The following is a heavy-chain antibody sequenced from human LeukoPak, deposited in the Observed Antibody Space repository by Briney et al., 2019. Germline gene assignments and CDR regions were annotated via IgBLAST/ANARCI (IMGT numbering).Heavy chain of an antibody. CDR2: ISNDGINK. Sequence: PGGSLRLSCAASGFTLSSYAVHWVRQSPGKGLEWVAVISNDGINKYYVDSVKGRFTISRDNSKNTLNPQMNSLRAEDTAVYYCARNFGGNSGHYYDMDVWGQGTTVTVSS. J-gene: IGHJ6*02. CDR3: ARNFGGNSGHYYDMDV. V-gene: IGHV3-30-3*01. D-gene: IGHD4-23*01. CDR1: GFTLSSYA.